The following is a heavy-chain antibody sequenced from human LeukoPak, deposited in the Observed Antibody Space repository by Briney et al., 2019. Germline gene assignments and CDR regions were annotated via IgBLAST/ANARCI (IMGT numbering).Heavy chain of an antibody. D-gene: IGHD3-10*01. CDR1: GYTFTGYY. V-gene: IGHV1-2*04. CDR3: ARDGGSGSYYTPHLYYYYGMDV. Sequence: ASVKVSCKASGYTFTGYYMHWVRQAPGQGLEWMGWINPNSGGTNYAQKFQGWVTMTRDTSISTAYMELSRLRSDDTAVYYCARDGGSGSYYTPHLYYYYGMDVWGQGTTVTVSS. CDR2: INPNSGGT. J-gene: IGHJ6*02.